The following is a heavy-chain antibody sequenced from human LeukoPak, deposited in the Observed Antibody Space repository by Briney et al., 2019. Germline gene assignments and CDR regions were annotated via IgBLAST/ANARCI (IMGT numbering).Heavy chain of an antibody. CDR1: GFTFSYYW. J-gene: IGHJ6*03. D-gene: IGHD5-24*01. CDR3: ARDGYNKSPRYYYYYMDV. CDR2: IKQDGSEK. V-gene: IGHV3-7*01. Sequence: SGGSLRLSCAASGFTFSYYWMNWVHQAPGKGLEWVANIKQDGSEKYYVDSVKGRFTISRDNAKNSLYLQMNSLRAEDTAVYYCARDGYNKSPRYYYYYMDVWGKGTTVTVSS.